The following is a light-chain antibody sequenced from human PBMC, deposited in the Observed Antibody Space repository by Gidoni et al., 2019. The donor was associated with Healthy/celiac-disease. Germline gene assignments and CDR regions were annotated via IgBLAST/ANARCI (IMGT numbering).Light chain of an antibody. J-gene: IGKJ5*01. Sequence: EIVFTQSPATLSLSPGERATLPCRASQSVSSYLAWYQQKPGQAPRLLIYDAANRATGIPARFSGSGSGTDFTLTISSLEPEDFAVYYCQQRSSWPPSITFGQGTRLEIK. CDR2: DAA. CDR1: QSVSSY. CDR3: QQRSSWPPSIT. V-gene: IGKV3-11*01.